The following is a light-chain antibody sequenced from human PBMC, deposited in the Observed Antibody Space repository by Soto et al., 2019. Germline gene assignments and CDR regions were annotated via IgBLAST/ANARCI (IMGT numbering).Light chain of an antibody. J-gene: IGKJ1*01. CDR3: HHHHSWPRPWT. Sequence: MTHSPSTPSVDPVAIATLSCRASRSVSINLAWYQQKPGQAPRLLLYGASTRATGIPAPFSGSGSGTEFTLTLTSLQSQAYAVSHCHHHHSWPRPWTFGRGTKVDIK. CDR2: GAS. CDR1: RSVSIN. V-gene: IGKV3-15*01.